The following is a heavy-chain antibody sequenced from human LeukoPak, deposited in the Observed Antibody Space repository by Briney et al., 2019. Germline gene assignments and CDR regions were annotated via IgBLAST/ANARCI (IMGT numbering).Heavy chain of an antibody. CDR1: GFTFSTYA. CDR2: ISGSGGST. CDR3: AKDVYYDFWSSYNY. J-gene: IGHJ4*02. V-gene: IGHV3-23*01. Sequence: GGSLRLSCAASGFTFSTYAMSWVRQAPGKGLEWVSAISGSGGSTYYADSVKGRFTISRDNSKNTLSLQMNSPRADDTAVYYCAKDVYYDFWSSYNYWGQGTLVTVSS. D-gene: IGHD3-3*01.